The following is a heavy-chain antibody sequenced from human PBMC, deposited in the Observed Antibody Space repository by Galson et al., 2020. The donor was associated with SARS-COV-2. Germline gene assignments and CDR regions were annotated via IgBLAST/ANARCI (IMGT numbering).Heavy chain of an antibody. CDR3: AREGGSGSYPDY. CDR1: GFTFSSSG. D-gene: IGHD3-10*01. V-gene: IGHV3-33*01. CDR2: IWYDGSNK. Sequence: GGSLRLSCAASGFTFSSSGMHWVRQAPGKGLEWMAVIWYDGSNKYYADSVKGRFTISRDKSKNTLYLQMNSLRAEDTSVYYCAREGGSGSYPDYWGQGTLVTVSS. J-gene: IGHJ4*02.